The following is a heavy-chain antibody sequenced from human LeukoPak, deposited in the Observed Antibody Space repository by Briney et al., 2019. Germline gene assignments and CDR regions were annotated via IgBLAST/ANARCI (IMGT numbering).Heavy chain of an antibody. J-gene: IGHJ6*03. D-gene: IGHD3-10*01. CDR2: IRNKLNGGTA. CDR1: GFTFGDYA. Sequence: AGGSLRLSCITSGFTFGDYAMNWVRQAPGKGLEWVGFIRNKLNGGTAEYAASVKGRFTISRDDSKSIAYLQMNSLTTEDTAVYYCTREGTPLVITWPGAPNFYYMDVWGKGTTVTVSS. CDR3: TREGTPLVITWPGAPNFYYMDV. V-gene: IGHV3-49*04.